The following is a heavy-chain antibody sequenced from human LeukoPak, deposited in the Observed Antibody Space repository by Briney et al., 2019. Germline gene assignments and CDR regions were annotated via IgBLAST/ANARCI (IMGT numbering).Heavy chain of an antibody. V-gene: IGHV5-51*01. CDR3: ARLLSEYVFDY. Sequence: GESLKISCQGSAYSFSNFWIGWVRQMPGKGPEWMGLIYPGDSDTRYSPTFQSHVTISVDKSKRTAYLQWSSLKASDTAVYYCARLLSEYVFDYWGQGTLVTVSS. J-gene: IGHJ4*02. CDR2: IYPGDSDT. CDR1: AYSFSNFW. D-gene: IGHD2-2*01.